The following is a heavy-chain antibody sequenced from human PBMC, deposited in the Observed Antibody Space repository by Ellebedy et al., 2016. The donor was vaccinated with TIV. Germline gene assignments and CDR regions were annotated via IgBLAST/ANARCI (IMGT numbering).Heavy chain of an antibody. CDR1: GFTFSSYG. V-gene: IGHV3-30*18. Sequence: GESLKISXAASGFTFSSYGMHWVRQAPGKGLEWVAVISYDGSNKYYADSVKGRFTISRDNSKNTLYLQMNSLRAEDTAVYYCAKGGKPYYYYMDVWGKGTTVTVSS. CDR3: AKGGKPYYYYMDV. J-gene: IGHJ6*03. D-gene: IGHD1-26*01. CDR2: ISYDGSNK.